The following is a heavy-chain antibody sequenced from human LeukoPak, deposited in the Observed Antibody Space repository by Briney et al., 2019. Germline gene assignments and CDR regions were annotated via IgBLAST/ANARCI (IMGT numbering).Heavy chain of an antibody. D-gene: IGHD4-17*01. CDR2: IYYSGST. CDR1: GGTISSSSYY. J-gene: IGHJ4*02. Sequence: PSETLSLTCTVSGGTISSSSYYWGWIRQPPGKGLEWIGSIYYSGSTYYNPSLKSRVTISVDTSKNQFSLKLSSVTAADTAVYYCARPYGAAGLDWDQGTLVTVSS. V-gene: IGHV4-39*01. CDR3: ARPYGAAGLD.